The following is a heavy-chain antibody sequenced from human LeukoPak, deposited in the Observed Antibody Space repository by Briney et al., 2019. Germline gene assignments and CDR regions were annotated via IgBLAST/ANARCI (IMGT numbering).Heavy chain of an antibody. D-gene: IGHD6-19*01. V-gene: IGHV3-53*01. CDR3: ARSGGSGWYDY. CDR2: IYSGGST. Sequence: SGGSLRLSCAAPGFTVSSNYMSWVRQAPGKGLEWVSVIYSGGSTYYADSVKGRFTISRDNSKNTLYLQMNSLRAEDTAVYYCARSGGSGWYDYWGQGTLVTVSS. J-gene: IGHJ4*02. CDR1: GFTVSSNY.